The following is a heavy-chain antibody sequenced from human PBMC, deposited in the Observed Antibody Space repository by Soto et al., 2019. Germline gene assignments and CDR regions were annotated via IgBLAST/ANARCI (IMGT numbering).Heavy chain of an antibody. J-gene: IGHJ6*02. V-gene: IGHV1-2*02. Sequence: VASVKVSCKGSGYTLTDHYIHWVRLAPGQGLEWMGWINPKSGGTNYAQKFQDRVTITRDPSISTTYMDLSRLRSDDTAVYYCATSGRGSAYYYDYAMDVWG. CDR1: GYTLTDHY. CDR2: INPKSGGT. CDR3: ATSGRGSAYYYDYAMDV. D-gene: IGHD1-26*01.